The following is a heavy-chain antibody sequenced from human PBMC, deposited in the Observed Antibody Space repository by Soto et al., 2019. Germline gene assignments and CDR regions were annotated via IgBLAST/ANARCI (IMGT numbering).Heavy chain of an antibody. CDR1: TFTFTSSA. CDR3: ATQRAGATSYFAY. D-gene: IGHD1-26*01. V-gene: IGHV1-58*01. CDR2: IGVGSGNT. J-gene: IGHJ4*02. Sequence: QMQLVQSGPEVKKPGTSVKVSCKASTFTFTSSAVQWVRQARGHRLEWIGWIGVGSGNTKYAQNFQERVTITRDMYSGTAYLELSSLRSEDTAVYYCATQRAGATSYFAYWGEGALLSVSS.